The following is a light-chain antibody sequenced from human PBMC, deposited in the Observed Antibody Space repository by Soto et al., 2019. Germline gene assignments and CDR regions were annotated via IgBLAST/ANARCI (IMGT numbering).Light chain of an antibody. CDR3: LQHHSSPWT. Sequence: DIQLTQSPSFLSASVGDRVTITCRASQGISSYLAWYQQKPGKAPKLLIYAASTLQSGVPSRFSGYGSGTEFTLTISSLQPEDFATYYCLQHHSSPWTFGQGTKVDIK. CDR2: AAS. J-gene: IGKJ1*01. CDR1: QGISSY. V-gene: IGKV1-9*01.